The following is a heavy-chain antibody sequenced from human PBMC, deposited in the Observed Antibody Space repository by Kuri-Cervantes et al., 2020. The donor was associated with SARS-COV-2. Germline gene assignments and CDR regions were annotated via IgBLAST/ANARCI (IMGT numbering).Heavy chain of an antibody. CDR1: GYTFTGYY. D-gene: IGHD6-19*01. CDR2: INPNSGGT. J-gene: IGHJ5*02. CDR3: AKGYNSETSAYHWGYDL. Sequence: ASVKVSCKASGYTFTGYYMHWVRQAPGQGLEWMGWINPNSGGTNYAQKFQGWVTMTRDTSISTVYMELSRLRSDDTAVKYCAKGYNSETSAYHWGYDLWGQGTLVTVSS. V-gene: IGHV1-2*04.